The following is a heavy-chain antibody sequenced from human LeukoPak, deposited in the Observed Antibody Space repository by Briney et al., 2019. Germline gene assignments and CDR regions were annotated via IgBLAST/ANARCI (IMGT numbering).Heavy chain of an antibody. CDR2: IKQDGSEK. CDR3: AHSXXXHDY. Sequence: TGGSLRLSCAASGFTYSSYWMSWLRHAPGKGREWVANIKQDGSEKHYVDSVKGRFTISRDNAKNSLYLQMNSLRAEDTAVYHCAHSXXXHDYWGQGTLVTVSS. CDR1: GFTYSSYW. V-gene: IGHV3-7*01. J-gene: IGHJ4*02. D-gene: IGHD1-26*01.